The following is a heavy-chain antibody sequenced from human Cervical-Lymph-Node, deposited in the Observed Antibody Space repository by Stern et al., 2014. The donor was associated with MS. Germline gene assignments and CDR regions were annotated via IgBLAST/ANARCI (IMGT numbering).Heavy chain of an antibody. D-gene: IGHD2-15*01. CDR1: GFTFSSYS. CDR3: ARDLGYCSGGSCYGRGFDY. J-gene: IGHJ4*02. CDR2: ISSSSSYI. V-gene: IGHV3-21*01. Sequence: EVQLVESGGGLVKPGGSLRLSCAASGFTFSSYSMNWVRQAPGKGLEWVSSISSSSSYISYAASVKGRFTISRDNAKNSLYLQMNSLRAEDTAVYYCARDLGYCSGGSCYGRGFDYWGQGTLVTVSS.